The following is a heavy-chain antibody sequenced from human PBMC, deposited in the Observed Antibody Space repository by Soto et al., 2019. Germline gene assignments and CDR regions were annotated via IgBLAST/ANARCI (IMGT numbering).Heavy chain of an antibody. CDR1: GFTFSSYA. D-gene: IGHD2-2*01. J-gene: IGHJ6*02. CDR3: AKSRGCSSTSCYPGGYYYYYGMDV. Sequence: PGGSLRLSCAASGFTFSSYAMSWVRQAPGKGLEWVSAISGSGGSTYYADSVKGRFTISRDNSKNTLYLQMNSLRAEDTAVYYCAKSRGCSSTSCYPGGYYYYYGMDVWGQGTTVTVSS. V-gene: IGHV3-23*01. CDR2: ISGSGGST.